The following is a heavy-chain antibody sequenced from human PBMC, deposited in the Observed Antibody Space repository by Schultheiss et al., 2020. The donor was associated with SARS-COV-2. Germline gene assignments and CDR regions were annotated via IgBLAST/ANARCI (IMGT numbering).Heavy chain of an antibody. CDR2: IKQDGSEK. CDR3: ARGLGIAVAGADY. CDR1: GFAFSNSA. Sequence: GESLKISCAASGFAFSNSAMSWVRQAPGKGLEWVANIKQDGSEKYYVDSVKGRFTISRDNAKNSLYLQMNSLRAGDTAVYYCARGLGIAVAGADYWGQGTLVTVSS. D-gene: IGHD6-19*01. V-gene: IGHV3-7*04. J-gene: IGHJ4*02.